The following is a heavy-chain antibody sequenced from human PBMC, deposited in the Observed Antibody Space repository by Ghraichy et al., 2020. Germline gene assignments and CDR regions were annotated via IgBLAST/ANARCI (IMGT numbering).Heavy chain of an antibody. V-gene: IGHV3-30*03. CDR1: GFTFSGYG. Sequence: GESLNISCVASGFTFSGYGMQWVRQAPGKGLEWVAGISDADGHKTYYADPEKGRLTISRDNSKNTVYLQMDTLTPDDTAVYYCARWNGGPPVYYFDSWGQGVMVTVSS. CDR3: ARWNGGPPVYYFDS. CDR2: ISDADGHKT. D-gene: IGHD3-3*01. J-gene: IGHJ4*02.